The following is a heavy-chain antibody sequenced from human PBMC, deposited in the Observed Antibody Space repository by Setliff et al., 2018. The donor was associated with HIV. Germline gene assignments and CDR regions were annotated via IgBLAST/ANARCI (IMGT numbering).Heavy chain of an antibody. V-gene: IGHV4-39*01. D-gene: IGHD3-3*01. J-gene: IGHJ4*02. CDR3: ARHVTTYDFWQTSASAEALNY. Sequence: PSETLSLTCTVSGGSISRSAPYWAWIRQPPGKGLQWIVTVHYSGTTHYNPSLKSRVIISVDTYNSQLSLVLTSVTSADTSIYYCARHVTTYDFWQTSASAEALNYWGQGTLVTVSS. CDR2: VHYSGTT. CDR1: GGSISRSAPY.